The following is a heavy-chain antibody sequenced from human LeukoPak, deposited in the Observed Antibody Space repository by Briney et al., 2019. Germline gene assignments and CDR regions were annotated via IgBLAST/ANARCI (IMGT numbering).Heavy chain of an antibody. CDR3: AKEGPGIAASFDY. V-gene: IGHV3-30*18. CDR2: ISYDGSNK. Sequence: GGSLRLSCAASGFTFSSYAMSWVRQAPGKGLEWVAVISYDGSNKYYADSVKGRFTISRDNSKNTLYLQMNSLRAEVTAVYYCAKEGPGIAASFDYWGQGTLVTVSS. CDR1: GFTFSSYA. J-gene: IGHJ4*02. D-gene: IGHD6-13*01.